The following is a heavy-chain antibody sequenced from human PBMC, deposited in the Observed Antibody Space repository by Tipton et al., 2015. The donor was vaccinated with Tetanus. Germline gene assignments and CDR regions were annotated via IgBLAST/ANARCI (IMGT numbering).Heavy chain of an antibody. J-gene: IGHJ4*02. D-gene: IGHD3-3*01. Sequence: TLSLTCVVSGDSIKSYYWSWIRQSAGKGLEWIGRIYKSGDVDYNPSLKSRLTLSVDTSKTRLSLKLTSVTVADTAVYYCARANYDFPKKGPFDSWGQGTLVIASS. CDR2: IYKSGDV. CDR1: GDSIKSYY. CDR3: ARANYDFPKKGPFDS. V-gene: IGHV4-4*07.